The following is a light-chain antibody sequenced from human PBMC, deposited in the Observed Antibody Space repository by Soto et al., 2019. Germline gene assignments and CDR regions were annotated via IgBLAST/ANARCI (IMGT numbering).Light chain of an antibody. CDR2: GNS. J-gene: IGLJ1*01. CDR1: SSNIGAGYD. CDR3: PSYDSLSVV. Sequence: QSVLTQPPSVSGAPGQRVTISCTGSSSNIGAGYDVHWYQQLPGTAPKLLIYGNSNRPSGVPDRFSGSKSGTSASLAITGLQAEDEADYYCPSYDSLSVVFGTGTKLTVL. V-gene: IGLV1-40*01.